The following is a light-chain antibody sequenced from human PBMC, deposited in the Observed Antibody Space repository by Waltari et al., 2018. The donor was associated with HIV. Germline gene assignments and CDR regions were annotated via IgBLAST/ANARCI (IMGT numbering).Light chain of an antibody. CDR1: SSDISTYDF. V-gene: IGLV2-14*03. CDR2: DVT. Sequence: QSALTQPASVSGSPGQSITISCSGTSSDISTYDFVSWYQKHPAKAPKLLIYDVTSRPSGVSRRFPGSKSGSTASRTISSIQADDEADYYCSSYTTSNTVVFGPGTKLSVL. J-gene: IGLJ2*01. CDR3: SSYTTSNTVV.